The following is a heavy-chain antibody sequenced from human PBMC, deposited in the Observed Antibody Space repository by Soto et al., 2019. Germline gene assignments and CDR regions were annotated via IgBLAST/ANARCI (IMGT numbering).Heavy chain of an antibody. J-gene: IGHJ3*02. CDR2: MNPNSGNT. CDR3: ARVTTYYYDSSGYYDAFDI. D-gene: IGHD3-22*01. Sequence: ASVKVSCKASGYTFTSYDISWVRQATGQGLEGMGWMNPNSGNTGYAQKFPGRVTMPRNTSISTAYMELSSLRSEDTAVYYCARVTTYYYDSSGYYDAFDIWGQGTMVTVSS. V-gene: IGHV1-8*01. CDR1: GYTFTSYD.